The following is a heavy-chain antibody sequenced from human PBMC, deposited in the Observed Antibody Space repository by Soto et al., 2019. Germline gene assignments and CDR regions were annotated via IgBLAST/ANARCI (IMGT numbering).Heavy chain of an antibody. V-gene: IGHV3-15*01. CDR2: IKSKSDGETA. D-gene: IGHD5-18*01. CDR3: AITAMINRDSSTSLYY. J-gene: IGHJ4*02. Sequence: EVQLVESGGGSVKPGGSLRLSCAASGLTFSNVWMTWVRQAPGKGLEWVGRIKSKSDGETADVAAPVKARFTISRDDSKNTVFLEMNSLKSEDTALYYCAITAMINRDSSTSLYYWGRGTQVTVAS. CDR1: GLTFSNVW.